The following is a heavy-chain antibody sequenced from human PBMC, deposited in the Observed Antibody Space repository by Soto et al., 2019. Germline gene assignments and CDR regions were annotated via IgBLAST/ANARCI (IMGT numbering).Heavy chain of an antibody. CDR2: IWYDGSNK. V-gene: IGHV3-33*01. CDR3: ARVPIGYCGGDCYSYNWFDP. Sequence: GGSLRLSCAASGFTFSSYGMHWVRQAPGKGLEWVAVIWYDGSNKYYADSVKGRFTIYRDNSKNTLYLQMNSLRAEDTAVYYCARVPIGYCGGDCYSYNWFDPWGQGTLVTVSS. D-gene: IGHD2-21*02. CDR1: GFTFSSYG. J-gene: IGHJ5*02.